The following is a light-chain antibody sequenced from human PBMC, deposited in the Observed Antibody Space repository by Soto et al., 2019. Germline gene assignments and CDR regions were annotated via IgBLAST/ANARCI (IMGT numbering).Light chain of an antibody. J-gene: IGKJ4*01. CDR2: DAS. CDR3: QQRPNWPLT. V-gene: IGKV3-11*01. Sequence: ERVLTQSPATLSLSPGERATLSCRASQSISSHLAWYQQKPGQAPRLLIYDASNRAPGIPARFSGSGSGTDFTLTISSLEPEDFAVYYCQQRPNWPLTFGGGTKVEIK. CDR1: QSISSH.